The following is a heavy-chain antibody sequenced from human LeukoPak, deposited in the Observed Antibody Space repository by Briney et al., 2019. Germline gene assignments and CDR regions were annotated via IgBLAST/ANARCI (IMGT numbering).Heavy chain of an antibody. J-gene: IGHJ4*02. CDR2: IRYDGSNK. Sequence: GESLRLSCAASGFTFSSYGMHWVRQAPGKGLEWVAFIRYDGSNKYYADSVKGRFTISRDNSKNTLYLQMNSLRAEDTAVYYCANVRGGDAYTPFDYWGQGTLVTVSS. CDR3: ANVRGGDAYTPFDY. CDR1: GFTFSSYG. V-gene: IGHV3-30*02. D-gene: IGHD5-24*01.